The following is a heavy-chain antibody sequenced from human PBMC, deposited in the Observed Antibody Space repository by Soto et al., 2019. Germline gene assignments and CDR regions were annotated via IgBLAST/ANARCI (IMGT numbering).Heavy chain of an antibody. CDR3: AATDYYDSSGYYEPFDY. Sequence: QVQLVQSGAEVKKPGSSVKVSCKASGGTFSSYAISWVRQAPGQGLEWMGGIIPIFGTANYAQKFQGRVTITADESTSTAYRELSSLRSEDTAVYYCAATDYYDSSGYYEPFDYWGQGTLVTVSS. V-gene: IGHV1-69*01. CDR1: GGTFSSYA. CDR2: IIPIFGTA. D-gene: IGHD3-22*01. J-gene: IGHJ4*02.